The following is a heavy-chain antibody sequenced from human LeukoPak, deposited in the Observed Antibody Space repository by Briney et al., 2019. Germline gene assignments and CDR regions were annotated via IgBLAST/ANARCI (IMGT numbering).Heavy chain of an antibody. CDR2: ISSSSYI. Sequence: GGSPRLSCAASGFTFSSYSMNWVRQAPGKGLEWVSSISSSSYIYYADSVKGRFTISRDNAKNSLYLQMNSLRAEDTAVYYCAKVLTVTTVNDAFDIWGQGTMVTVSS. J-gene: IGHJ3*02. CDR3: AKVLTVTTVNDAFDI. V-gene: IGHV3-21*01. D-gene: IGHD4-17*01. CDR1: GFTFSSYS.